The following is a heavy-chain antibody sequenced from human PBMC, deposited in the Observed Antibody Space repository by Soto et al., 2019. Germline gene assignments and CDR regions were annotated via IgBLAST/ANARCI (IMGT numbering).Heavy chain of an antibody. CDR1: GYSISSGYY. J-gene: IGHJ6*02. V-gene: IGHV4-38-2*01. CDR3: ARVGGYGMDV. D-gene: IGHD3-10*01. Sequence: SETLSLTCAVSGYSISSGYYWGWIRQPPGKGLEWIGSIYHSGSTYYNPSLKSRVTISVDTSKNQFSLKLSSVTAADTAVYYCARVGGYGMDVWGQGTTVTVSS. CDR2: IYHSGST.